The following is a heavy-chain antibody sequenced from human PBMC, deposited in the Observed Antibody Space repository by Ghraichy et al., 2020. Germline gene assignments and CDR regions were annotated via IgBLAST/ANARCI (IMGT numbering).Heavy chain of an antibody. J-gene: IGHJ6*03. V-gene: IGHV1-2*04. CDR3: ARDSGRGSYYWAGYYYMDV. Sequence: ASVKVSCKAFGYTFTGYYMHWVRQAPGQGLEWMGWINPNSGGTNYAQKFQGWVTMTRDTSISTAYMELSRLRSDDTAVYYCARDSGRGSYYWAGYYYMDVWGKGTTVTVSS. CDR1: GYTFTGYY. D-gene: IGHD1-26*01. CDR2: INPNSGGT.